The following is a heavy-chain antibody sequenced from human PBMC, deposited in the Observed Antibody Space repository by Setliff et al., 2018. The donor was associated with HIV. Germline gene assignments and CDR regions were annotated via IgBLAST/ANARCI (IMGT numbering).Heavy chain of an antibody. Sequence: SETLSLTCTVSGGSISSGNNYWSWIRQPPGKGLEWIAYIYYSGNTYYNPSLKSRATISVDTSKNQFSLKLNSVTVADTAVYYCARDPAVASREVAFDIWAKGQWSPSL. J-gene: IGHJ3*02. V-gene: IGHV4-30-4*08. CDR3: ARDPAVASREVAFDI. CDR1: GGSISSGNNY. CDR2: IYYSGNT. D-gene: IGHD2-21*01.